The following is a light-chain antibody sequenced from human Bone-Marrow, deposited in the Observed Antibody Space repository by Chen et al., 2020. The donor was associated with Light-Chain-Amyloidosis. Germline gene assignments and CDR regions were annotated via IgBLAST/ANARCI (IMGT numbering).Light chain of an antibody. CDR1: DLPTKY. V-gene: IGLV3-25*03. J-gene: IGLJ2*01. Sequence: SYELTQPPSVSVSPGQTARITCSGDDLPTKYAYWYQQKPGQAPVLVIHRDTGRPSGISERFSCSSSGTTATLTISGVQAEDEADYHCQSADSSGTYEVIFGGGTKLTVL. CDR2: RDT. CDR3: QSADSSGTYEVI.